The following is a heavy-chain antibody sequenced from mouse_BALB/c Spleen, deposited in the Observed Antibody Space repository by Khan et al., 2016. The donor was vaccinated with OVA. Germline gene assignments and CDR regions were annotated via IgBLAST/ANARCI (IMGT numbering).Heavy chain of an antibody. Sequence: QVQLKQSGPELVKPGASVKISCKASGYTFTAYDINWVRQRPGQGLEWIGWIYPGDDSTEYNETFRGKATLTADKSSNTAYMQLSSLTSEKSAVYFCAREVLRGVAMDYWGQGTSGSVSS. J-gene: IGHJ4*01. V-gene: IGHV1S56*01. CDR3: AREVLRGVAMDY. CDR1: GYTFTAYD. CDR2: IYPGDDST. D-gene: IGHD1-1*01.